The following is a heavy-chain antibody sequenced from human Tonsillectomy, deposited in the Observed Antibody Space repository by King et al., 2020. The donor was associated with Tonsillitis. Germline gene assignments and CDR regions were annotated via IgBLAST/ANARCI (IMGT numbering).Heavy chain of an antibody. CDR3: ARDRGPDCGSTRCYFAPYYYFMDV. V-gene: IGHV4-61*02. J-gene: IGHJ6*03. CDR2: IYTSGST. CDR1: GGSISSGSYY. Sequence: VQLQESGPGLVKPSQTLSLTCTVSGGSISSGSYYWSWIRQPAGEGLEWIGRIYTSGSTKYNPSLKSRVTISVDTSKNQFSLKLSSVTAADTAVYYCARDRGPDCGSTRCYFAPYYYFMDVWGKGTTVTVSS. D-gene: IGHD2-2*01.